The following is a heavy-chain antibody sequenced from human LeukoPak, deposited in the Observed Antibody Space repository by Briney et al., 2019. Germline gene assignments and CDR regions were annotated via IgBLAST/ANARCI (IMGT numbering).Heavy chain of an antibody. V-gene: IGHV1-2*02. Sequence: ASVKVSCKASGYTFTGYYMHWVRQAPGQGLEWMGWINPNSGDTNYAQKFQGRVTMTRDTSISTAYMELSRLRSDDTAVYYCATYYYDSSGYVFDYWGQGTLVTVSS. CDR1: GYTFTGYY. J-gene: IGHJ4*02. D-gene: IGHD3-22*01. CDR2: INPNSGDT. CDR3: ATYYYDSSGYVFDY.